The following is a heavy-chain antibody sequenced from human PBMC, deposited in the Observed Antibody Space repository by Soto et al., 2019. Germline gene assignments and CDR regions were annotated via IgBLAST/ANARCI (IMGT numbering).Heavy chain of an antibody. Sequence: SETLSLTCTVPGVSISNGYYYWSWVRQNPGKGLEWIGHIYHSGRTYYNPSLKSRVTISVDTSKNQFSLNLSSVTAADTAVYYCARWVEVSLDYFDSWGQGTPVTVSS. CDR3: ARWVEVSLDYFDS. J-gene: IGHJ4*02. CDR2: IYHSGRT. D-gene: IGHD2-15*01. CDR1: GVSISNGYYY. V-gene: IGHV4-31*03.